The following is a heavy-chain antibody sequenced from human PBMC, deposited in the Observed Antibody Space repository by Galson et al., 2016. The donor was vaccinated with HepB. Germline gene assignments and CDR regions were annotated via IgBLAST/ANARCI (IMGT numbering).Heavy chain of an antibody. Sequence: LRLSCAASGFTFSGSTMHWVRQASGKGLEWVVRIRNRAYSYATAYGASVKGRFTISRDDSKNTAYLQMNSLKTEDTAVYFCTRQVPITMVRGVLPKYDDYYYYMDVWGKGTTVTVSS. J-gene: IGHJ6*03. CDR1: GFTFSGST. CDR2: IRNRAYSYAT. D-gene: IGHD3-10*01. V-gene: IGHV3-73*01. CDR3: TRQVPITMVRGVLPKYDDYYYYMDV.